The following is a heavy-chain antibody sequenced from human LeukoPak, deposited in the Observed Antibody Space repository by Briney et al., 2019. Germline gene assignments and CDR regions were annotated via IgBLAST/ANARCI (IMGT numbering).Heavy chain of an antibody. J-gene: IGHJ4*02. D-gene: IGHD4-23*01. Sequence: GGSLRLSCAASEFTFSTYTMHWVRQAPGKGLEWVAVISYDGTKKSYAGSVKGRFTISRDNSKNTLYLQMNSLRAEDTAVYYCARLETGDDYGGDYWGQGTLVTVSS. CDR3: ARLETGDDYGGDY. CDR1: EFTFSTYT. CDR2: ISYDGTKK. V-gene: IGHV3-30-3*01.